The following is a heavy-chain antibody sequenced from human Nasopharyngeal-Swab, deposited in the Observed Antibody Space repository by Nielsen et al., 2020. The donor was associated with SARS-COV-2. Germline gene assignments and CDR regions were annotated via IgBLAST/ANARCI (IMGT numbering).Heavy chain of an antibody. CDR1: GYTFTSYA. V-gene: IGHV7-4-1*02. D-gene: IGHD6-19*01. J-gene: IGHJ5*02. Sequence: ASVKVSCKASGYTFTSYAMNWVRQAPGQGLEWMGWINTNTGNPTYAQGLTGRFVFSLDTSVSTAYLQISSLKAEDTAVYYCAVHVAGDRPPFDPWGQGTLVTVSS. CDR3: AVHVAGDRPPFDP. CDR2: INTNTGNP.